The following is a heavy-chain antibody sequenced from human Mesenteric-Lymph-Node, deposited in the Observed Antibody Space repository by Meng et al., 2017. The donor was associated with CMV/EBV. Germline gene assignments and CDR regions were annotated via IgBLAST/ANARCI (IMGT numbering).Heavy chain of an antibody. Sequence: CAASGFTFSSYAMHWVRQAPGKGLGWVAAISYDGTKKYHADSVKGRFTISRDTPKNTLYLQMNTLRAEDTAVYYCARESSGWNFDYWGQGTLVTVSS. D-gene: IGHD6-19*01. V-gene: IGHV3-30*04. CDR2: ISYDGTKK. J-gene: IGHJ4*02. CDR3: ARESSGWNFDY. CDR1: GFTFSSYA.